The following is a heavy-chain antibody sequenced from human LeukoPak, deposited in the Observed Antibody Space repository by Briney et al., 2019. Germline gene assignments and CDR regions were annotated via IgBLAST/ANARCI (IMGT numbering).Heavy chain of an antibody. CDR2: IKFDGNVI. CDR3: ARGIAPEESVAIDY. CDR1: GFTFSAYW. Sequence: PGGSLRLSCAASGFTFSAYWMYWVRQAPGQGLEYVSRIKFDGNVITYADSVEGRFTIARDNARNIVSLQMSSLRAEDTAVYYCARGIAPEESVAIDYWGQGTLATVSS. D-gene: IGHD2-15*01. J-gene: IGHJ4*02. V-gene: IGHV3-74*03.